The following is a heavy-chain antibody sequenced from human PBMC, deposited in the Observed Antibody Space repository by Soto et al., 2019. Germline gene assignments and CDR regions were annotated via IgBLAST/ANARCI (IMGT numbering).Heavy chain of an antibody. J-gene: IGHJ6*04. Sequence: QAQLVQSGATVKSPGSSVRVSCQASGDTFSTHTITWVRQAPGQGLEWVGRIIPALGITTYAQRFQGRVTISAVRSTSTAYMVLSNLTSDDTALYYCARDQYCSVSSCFGYPDVWGGGTAVIVSS. V-gene: IGHV1-69*08. D-gene: IGHD2-15*01. CDR2: IIPALGIT. CDR3: ARDQYCSVSSCFGYPDV. CDR1: GDTFSTHT.